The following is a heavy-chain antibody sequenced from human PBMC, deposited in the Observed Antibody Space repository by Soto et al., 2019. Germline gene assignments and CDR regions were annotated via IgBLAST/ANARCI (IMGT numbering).Heavy chain of an antibody. CDR1: GYSFTSYW. Sequence: PGESLKISCKGSGYSFTSYWIGWVRQMPGKGLEWMGIIYPGDSDTRYSPSFQGQVTISADKSISTAYLQWSSLKASDTAMYYCAIFSAAGKYYYLVDFCGQGSTVTVYS. V-gene: IGHV5-51*01. CDR2: IYPGDSDT. J-gene: IGHJ6*02. CDR3: AIFSAAGKYYYLVDF. D-gene: IGHD6-13*01.